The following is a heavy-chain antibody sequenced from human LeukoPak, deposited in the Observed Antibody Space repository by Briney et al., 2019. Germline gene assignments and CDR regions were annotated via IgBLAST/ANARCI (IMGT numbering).Heavy chain of an antibody. CDR3: ARSAGDY. J-gene: IGHJ4*02. V-gene: IGHV3-21*01. Sequence: GGFLRLSCAASGFTFSSYSMNWVRQAPGKGLEWVSSISSSSSYIYYAGSVKGRFTISRDNAKNSLYLQMNSLRAEDTAVYYCARSAGDYWGQGTLVTVSS. CDR2: ISSSSSYI. CDR1: GFTFSSYS.